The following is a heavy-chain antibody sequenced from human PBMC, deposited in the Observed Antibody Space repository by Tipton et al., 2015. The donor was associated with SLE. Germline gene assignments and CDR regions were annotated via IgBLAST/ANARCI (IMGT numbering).Heavy chain of an antibody. V-gene: IGHV4-34*01. CDR2: INHSGST. Sequence: TLSLTCAVYGGSFSGYYWSWIRQPPGKGLEWIGEINHSGSTNYNPSLKSRVTISVDTSKNQFSLKLSSVTAADTAVYYCARLRNYYYDSSGYSGWFDPWGQGTLATVSS. J-gene: IGHJ5*02. CDR3: ARLRNYYYDSSGYSGWFDP. D-gene: IGHD3-22*01. CDR1: GGSFSGYY.